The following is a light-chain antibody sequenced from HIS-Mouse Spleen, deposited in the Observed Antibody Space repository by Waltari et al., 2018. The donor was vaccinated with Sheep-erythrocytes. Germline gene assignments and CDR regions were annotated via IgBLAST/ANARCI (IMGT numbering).Light chain of an antibody. CDR1: TSDAGGYNY. V-gene: IGLV2-11*01. CDR2: DVS. CDR3: CSYAGSYNHV. J-gene: IGLJ1*01. Sequence: QSALTQPSSVSGSPGQSVTISCTVTTSDAGGYNYVSWYQQHPGKAPKLMIYDVSTRPSGVPDRFSGSKSGNTASLTISGLQAEDEADYYCCSYAGSYNHVFATGTKVTVL.